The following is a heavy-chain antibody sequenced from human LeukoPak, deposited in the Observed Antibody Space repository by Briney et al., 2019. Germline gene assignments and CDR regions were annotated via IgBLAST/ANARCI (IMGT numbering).Heavy chain of an antibody. J-gene: IGHJ4*02. CDR2: ISSSSSYI. CDR3: ASTTYCSSTSCHFGVPTLGFDY. D-gene: IGHD2-2*01. CDR1: GFTFSSYS. Sequence: GGSLRLSRAASGFTFSSYSMNWVRQAPGEGLEWVSSISSSSSYIYYADSVKGRFTISRDNAKNSLYLQMNSLRAEDTAVYYCASTTYCSSTSCHFGVPTLGFDYWGQGTLVTVSS. V-gene: IGHV3-21*01.